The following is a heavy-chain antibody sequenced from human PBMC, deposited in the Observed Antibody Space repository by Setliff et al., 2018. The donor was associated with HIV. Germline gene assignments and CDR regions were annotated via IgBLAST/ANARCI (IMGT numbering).Heavy chain of an antibody. D-gene: IGHD2-15*01. V-gene: IGHV3-20*04. Sequence: GESLKISCAASGFTFDDYGMSWVRQAPGKGLEWVSGINWNGGSTGNADSVKGRLTISRDNAKNSLYLQMNTLRAEDTALYYCARDYTLRSDYSETFDYWGQGTLVTVSS. CDR1: GFTFDDYG. CDR2: INWNGGST. CDR3: ARDYTLRSDYSETFDY. J-gene: IGHJ4*02.